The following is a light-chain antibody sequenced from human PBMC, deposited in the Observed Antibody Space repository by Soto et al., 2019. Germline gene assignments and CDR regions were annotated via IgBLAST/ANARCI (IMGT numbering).Light chain of an antibody. V-gene: IGKV1-5*03. J-gene: IGKJ3*01. Sequence: DIQMTQSPSTLSASVGDRVTITCRASQNINTWLAWFQQKPGKAPKVLIYEASTLESGVPSRFSGSGFGTEFTLTINSLHPDDVATYYCQQHGAYPLTFGPGTTVDV. CDR2: EAS. CDR3: QQHGAYPLT. CDR1: QNINTW.